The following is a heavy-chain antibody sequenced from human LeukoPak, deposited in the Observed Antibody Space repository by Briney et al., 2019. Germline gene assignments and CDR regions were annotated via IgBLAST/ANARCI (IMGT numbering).Heavy chain of an antibody. J-gene: IGHJ3*02. D-gene: IGHD4-17*01. CDR2: IYYSGST. V-gene: IGHV4-39*07. CDR3: ARSTTVTAPDAFDI. CDR1: GGSISSSSYY. Sequence: SETLSLTCTVSGGSISSSSYYWGWIRQPPGKGLEWIGSIYYSGSTYYNPSLKSRVTISVDTSKNQFSLKLSSVTAADTAVYYCARSTTVTAPDAFDIWGQGTMVTVSS.